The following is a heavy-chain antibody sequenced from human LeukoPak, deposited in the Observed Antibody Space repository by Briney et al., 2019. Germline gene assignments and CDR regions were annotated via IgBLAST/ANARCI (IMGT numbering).Heavy chain of an antibody. D-gene: IGHD3-16*01. Sequence: GGSLRLSCVASGFTYSRNWMSWVRPAPWKGLEGVGNIQPDGSEQYPVGSVKGRFIISRDNARNSLFLQMNSLRVEDTAVYYCASQSFARFDPWGQGTLVTVSS. CDR2: IQPDGSEQ. CDR1: GFTYSRNW. V-gene: IGHV3-7*01. J-gene: IGHJ5*02. CDR3: ASQSFARFDP.